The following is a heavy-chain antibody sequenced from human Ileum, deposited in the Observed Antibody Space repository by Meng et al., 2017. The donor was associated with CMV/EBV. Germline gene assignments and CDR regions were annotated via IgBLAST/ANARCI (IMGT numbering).Heavy chain of an antibody. V-gene: IGHV4-59*01. CDR1: GGSLNNYY. J-gene: IGHJ4*02. CDR2: IYSSGLT. Sequence: GSLRLSCFVSGGSLNNYYWSWIRQPPGKGLEWIGHIYSSGLTSYNFPLKSRVTISVDTSKNQFSLNLTSVTAADTAVYYCARHFSGWSYYFDHWGQGMLVTVPQ. D-gene: IGHD6-19*01. CDR3: ARHFSGWSYYFDH.